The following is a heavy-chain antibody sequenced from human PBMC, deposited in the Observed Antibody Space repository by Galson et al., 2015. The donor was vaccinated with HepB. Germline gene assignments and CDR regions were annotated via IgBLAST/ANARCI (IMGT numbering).Heavy chain of an antibody. J-gene: IGHJ5*02. CDR1: GFTFSNYA. V-gene: IGHV3-30-3*01. Sequence: SLRLSCAASGFTFSNYAVHWVRQAPGKGLEWVAVISYDGSNKYYADSVKGRFTISRDNSKNTLYLQMNGLRAEDTAVYYCARDQEDIVVIPAVATLNWLDPWGQGTLVTVSS. CDR3: ARDQEDIVVIPAVATLNWLDP. D-gene: IGHD2-2*01. CDR2: ISYDGSNK.